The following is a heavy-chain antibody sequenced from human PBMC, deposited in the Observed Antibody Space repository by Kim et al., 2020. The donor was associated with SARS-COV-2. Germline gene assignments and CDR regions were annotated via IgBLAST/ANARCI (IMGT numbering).Heavy chain of an antibody. CDR1: GFTFSSYG. Sequence: GGSLRLSCAASGFTFSSYGMHWVRQAPGKGLEWVAVISYDGSNKYYADSVKGRFTISIDNSKNTLYLQMNSLRAEDTAVYYCARGRVPAAMPASYYYGMDVWGQGTTVTVSS. D-gene: IGHD2-2*01. J-gene: IGHJ6*02. CDR3: ARGRVPAAMPASYYYGMDV. CDR2: ISYDGSNK. V-gene: IGHV3-33*05.